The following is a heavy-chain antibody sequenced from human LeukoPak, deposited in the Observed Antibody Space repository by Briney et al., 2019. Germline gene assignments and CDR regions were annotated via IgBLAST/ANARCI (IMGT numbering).Heavy chain of an antibody. J-gene: IGHJ2*01. D-gene: IGHD3-16*01. CDR1: GGSTSSDY. V-gene: IGHV4-59*08. Sequence: SETLSLTCTVFGGSTSSDYWSWIRQSPGKGLEWVGYVYNSGDTGKNPSLKSRVTILLDTSKNQCSLKLTSVSAADTAVYYCARLKLGAYFDLWGRGTLVTVSS. CDR3: ARLKLGAYFDL. CDR2: VYNSGDT.